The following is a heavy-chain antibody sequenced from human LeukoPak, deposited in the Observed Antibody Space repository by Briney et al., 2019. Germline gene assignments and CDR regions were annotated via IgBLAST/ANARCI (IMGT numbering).Heavy chain of an antibody. CDR1: GYTFTNYD. CDR3: ARGRERGSSSSFTDY. Sequence: ASVKVPCKASGYTFTNYDINWVRQATGQGLEWMGWMNPNSANTGYAQKFQGRVTITRNTSISTTYMELSSLRFKDTAVYYCARGRERGSSSSFTDYWGQGTLVIVSS. CDR2: MNPNSANT. V-gene: IGHV1-8*01. J-gene: IGHJ4*02. D-gene: IGHD6-6*01.